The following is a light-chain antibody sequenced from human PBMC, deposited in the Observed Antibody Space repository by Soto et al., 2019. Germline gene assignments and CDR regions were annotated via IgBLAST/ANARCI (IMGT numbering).Light chain of an antibody. CDR3: QQYSNLIT. Sequence: DIQMTQSPSSVSASVGDRVTITCRASQDISNYLNWYQQKLGKAPKLLIYDASNLETGVPSRFSGSGSGTDFTFTISSLQPEDIATYYCQQYSNLITFGQGTRLEI. J-gene: IGKJ5*01. CDR1: QDISNY. V-gene: IGKV1-33*01. CDR2: DAS.